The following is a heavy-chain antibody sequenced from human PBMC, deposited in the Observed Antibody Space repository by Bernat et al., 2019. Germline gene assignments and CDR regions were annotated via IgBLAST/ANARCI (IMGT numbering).Heavy chain of an antibody. V-gene: IGHV3-30*03. J-gene: IGHJ4*02. Sequence: GKRGEAGGGGGQPGRSLRLSWIVSGFTFSGHGMHWVRQAPGKGLEWVASISSDGYNRHLTDSVKGRFTISRDNSKNTLYLQMNSLRAEDTAVYYCAITDNFDYWGQGTLVTVFS. CDR2: ISSDGYNR. CDR3: AITDNFDY. CDR1: GFTFSGHG.